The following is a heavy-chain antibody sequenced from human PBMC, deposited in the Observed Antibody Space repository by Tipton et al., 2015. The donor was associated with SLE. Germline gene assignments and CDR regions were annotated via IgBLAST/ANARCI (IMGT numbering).Heavy chain of an antibody. CDR1: GGSISSSSYY. D-gene: IGHD1/OR15-1a*01. J-gene: IGHJ4*02. CDR2: IYHSGST. CDR3: ASWFFNWDTSV. V-gene: IGHV4-39*07. Sequence: LRLSCTVSGGSISSSSYYWGWIRQPPGKGLEWIGSIYHSGSTYYNPSLKSRVTISVDTSKNQFSLKLSSVTAADTAVYYCASWFFNWDTSVWGQGTLVTVSS.